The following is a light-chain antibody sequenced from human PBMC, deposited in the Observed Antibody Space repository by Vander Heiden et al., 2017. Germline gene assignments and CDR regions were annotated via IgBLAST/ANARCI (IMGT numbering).Light chain of an antibody. Sequence: EIVMTKTPATLSVSPGERATLSCRASQSVSINLACYQQKPGQAPRLIIYGASNRANGITDRFSGSGYATEFTLTSCCRQYEDFAVYYWQQDNISWTFGQGTKVEIK. CDR3: QQDNISWT. CDR1: QSVSIN. CDR2: GAS. V-gene: IGKV3-15*01. J-gene: IGKJ1*01.